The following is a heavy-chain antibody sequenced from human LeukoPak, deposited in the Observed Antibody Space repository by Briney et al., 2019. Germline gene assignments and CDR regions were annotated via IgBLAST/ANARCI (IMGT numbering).Heavy chain of an antibody. CDR1: GFTFSSYA. CDR2: ISGSGGST. V-gene: IGHV3-23*01. CDR3: AKEDSNYYGSGSYYNDDY. D-gene: IGHD3-10*01. J-gene: IGHJ4*02. Sequence: QPGGSLRLSCAASGFTFSSYAMSWVRQAPGKGLEWVSAISGSGGSTYYADSVKGRFTISRDNSKSTLYLQMNSLRAEDTAVYYCAKEDSNYYGSGSYYNDDYWGQGTVVTVSS.